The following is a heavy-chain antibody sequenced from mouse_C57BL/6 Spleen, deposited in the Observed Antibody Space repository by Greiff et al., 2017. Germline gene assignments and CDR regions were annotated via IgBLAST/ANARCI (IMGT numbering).Heavy chain of an antibody. D-gene: IGHD1-1*02. J-gene: IGHJ3*01. CDR3: ARDDYASAWFAY. CDR2: ISDGGSYT. Sequence: EVKLMESGGGLVKPGGSLKLSCAASGFTFSSYAMSWVRQTPEKRLEWVATISDGGSYTYYPDNVKGRFTISRDNAKNNLYLQMSHLKSEDTAMYYCARDDYASAWFAYWGQGTLVTVSA. CDR1: GFTFSSYA. V-gene: IGHV5-4*01.